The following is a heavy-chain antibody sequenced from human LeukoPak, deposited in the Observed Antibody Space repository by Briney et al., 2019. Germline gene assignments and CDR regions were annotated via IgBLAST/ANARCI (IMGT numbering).Heavy chain of an antibody. Sequence: PSETLSLTCAVYGGSFSGYYWSWIRQPPGKGLEWIGEINHSGSTNYNPSLKSRVTISVDTSKNQFSLKLSSVTAADTAVYYCARALRYCSGGSCSHQYYFDYWGQGTLVTVSS. CDR3: ARALRYCSGGSCSHQYYFDY. CDR1: GGSFSGYY. CDR2: INHSGST. D-gene: IGHD2-15*01. J-gene: IGHJ4*02. V-gene: IGHV4-34*01.